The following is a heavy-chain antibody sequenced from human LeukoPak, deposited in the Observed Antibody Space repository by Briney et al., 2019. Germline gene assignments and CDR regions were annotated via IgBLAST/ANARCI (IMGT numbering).Heavy chain of an antibody. CDR3: ARREVGYDSVDY. V-gene: IGHV4-38-2*02. D-gene: IGHD5-12*01. J-gene: IGHJ4*02. CDR2: IYHSGST. Sequence: SETLSLTCTVSGYSISSGYYWGCIRQPPGKGLEWIGSIYHSGSTYYNPSLKSRVTISVDTSKNQFSLKLSSVTAADTAVYYCARREVGYDSVDYWGQGTLVTVSS. CDR1: GYSISSGYY.